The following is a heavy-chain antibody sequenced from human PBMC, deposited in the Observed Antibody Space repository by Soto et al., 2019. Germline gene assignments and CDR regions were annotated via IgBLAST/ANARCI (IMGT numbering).Heavy chain of an antibody. J-gene: IGHJ4*02. CDR2: ISPDSTFI. D-gene: IGHD3-3*02. Sequence: GGSLRLSCAASGFTFSTYSMTWVRQAPGKGLEWVSSISPDSTFIYSADSLTGRFTISRDNAKSSLYLQMNSLRAEDTALYYCARSTVGSPFFHSWGQGTLVTVSS. CDR3: ARSTVGSPFFHS. V-gene: IGHV3-21*01. CDR1: GFTFSTYS.